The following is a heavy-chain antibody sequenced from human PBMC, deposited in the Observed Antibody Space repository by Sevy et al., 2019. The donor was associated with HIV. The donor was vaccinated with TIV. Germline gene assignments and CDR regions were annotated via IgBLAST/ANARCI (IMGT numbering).Heavy chain of an antibody. CDR1: GFTFGNYD. CDR2: IGLAGDT. J-gene: IGHJ2*01. CDR3: ARAGRDRWYFDL. V-gene: IGHV3-13*01. Sequence: GGSLRLSCVASGFTFGNYDMHWVRQAKGKGLEWVSAIGLAGDTYYPGSVKGRFTIPREKDKKSLYLQMNSLRAGDTDVYNGARAGRDRWYFDLWGRGTLVTVSS. D-gene: IGHD7-27*01.